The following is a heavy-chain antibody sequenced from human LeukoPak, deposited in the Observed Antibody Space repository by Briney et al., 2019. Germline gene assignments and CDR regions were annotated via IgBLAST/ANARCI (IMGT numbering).Heavy chain of an antibody. CDR2: ISRDGTNQ. CDR1: GFTFNNYA. Sequence: PGRSLRLSCAASGFTFNNYAMHWVRQAPGGGLEWVAVISRDGTNQYYADSVKGRLTISRDNSLSTLYLHMNSLSTEDTALYYCARAVPAPGTPENAFDIWGQGTMVTVSS. CDR3: ARAVPAPGTPENAFDI. J-gene: IGHJ3*02. D-gene: IGHD6-13*01. V-gene: IGHV3-30*04.